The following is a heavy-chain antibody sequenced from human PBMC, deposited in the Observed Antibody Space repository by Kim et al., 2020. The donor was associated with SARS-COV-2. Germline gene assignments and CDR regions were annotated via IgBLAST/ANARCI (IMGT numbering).Heavy chain of an antibody. Sequence: GGSLRLSCAASGFTFSSYAMHWVRQAPGKGLEWVAVISYDGSNKYYADSVKGRFTISRDNSKNTLYLQMNSLRAEDTAVYYCARDLDYYGMDVWGQGTTVTVSS. V-gene: IGHV3-30*04. CDR3: ARDLDYYGMDV. CDR2: ISYDGSNK. CDR1: GFTFSSYA. J-gene: IGHJ6*02.